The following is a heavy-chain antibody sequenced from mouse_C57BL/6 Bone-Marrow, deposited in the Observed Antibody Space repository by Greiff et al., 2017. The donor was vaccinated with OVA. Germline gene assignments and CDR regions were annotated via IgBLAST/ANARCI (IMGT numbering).Heavy chain of an antibody. CDR2: IYPGSGNT. J-gene: IGHJ3*01. CDR1: GYSFTSYY. Sequence: QVQLKESGPELVKPGASVKISCKASGYSFTSYYIHWVKQRPGQGLEWIGWIYPGSGNTKYNEKFKGKATLTADTSSSTAYMQLSSLTSEDSAVYYCARGSYGSLFAYWGQGTLVTVSA. CDR3: ARGSYGSLFAY. V-gene: IGHV1-66*01. D-gene: IGHD2-2*01.